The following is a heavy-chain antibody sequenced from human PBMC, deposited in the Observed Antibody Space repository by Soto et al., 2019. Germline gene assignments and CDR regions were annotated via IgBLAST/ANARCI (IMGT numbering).Heavy chain of an antibody. V-gene: IGHV1-18*01. CDR1: GYTFTSYG. Sequence: GASVKVSCKASGYTFTSYGISWVRQAPGQGREWXGXXSAXNXXXNXXXXLQGRVTMTTDTSTSTAYMELRSLRAQDTAVYYCARLMWGGGVDVWGQGTTVTVSS. CDR2: XSAXNXXX. CDR3: ARLMWGGGVDV. D-gene: IGHD1-26*01. J-gene: IGHJ6*02.